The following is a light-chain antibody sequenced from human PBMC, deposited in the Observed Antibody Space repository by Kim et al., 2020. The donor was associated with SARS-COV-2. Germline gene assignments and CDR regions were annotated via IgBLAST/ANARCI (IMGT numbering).Light chain of an antibody. J-gene: IGLJ3*02. CDR1: SGSIASNY. CDR3: QSYDSSNHWV. V-gene: IGLV6-57*01. Sequence: KTVTLSCTRSSGSIASNYVQWYQQRPGRSPTIVIYEDKERYTGVPDRFSGSIDSSSNSASLTISGLNTEDEAHYYCQSYDSSNHWVFGGGTQLTVL. CDR2: EDK.